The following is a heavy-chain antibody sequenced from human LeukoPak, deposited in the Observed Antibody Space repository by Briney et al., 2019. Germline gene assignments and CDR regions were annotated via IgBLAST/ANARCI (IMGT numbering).Heavy chain of an antibody. CDR3: AKGFGGARPDYFDY. CDR1: GFTFSSYA. V-gene: IGHV3-23*01. Sequence: RGSLRLSCAASGFTFSSYAMSWVRQAPGKGLEWVSAISGSGGTTYYADSVKGRFTISRDNSKNTLYLQMNSLAAEDTAVYYCAKGFGGARPDYFDYWGQGTLVTVSS. J-gene: IGHJ4*02. CDR2: ISGSGGTT. D-gene: IGHD6-6*01.